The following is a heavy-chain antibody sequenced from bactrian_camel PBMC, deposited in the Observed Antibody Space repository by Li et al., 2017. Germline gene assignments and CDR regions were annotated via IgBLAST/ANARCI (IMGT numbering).Heavy chain of an antibody. CDR1: RFTSNTCG. CDR3: TYVWYI. Sequence: DVQLVESGGGLVQPGGSLRLSCTAPRFTSNTCGMNWYRQAAGKQREWVSVISSGGGVTYFADSVQGRFTISRDDAKNTVFLQLNSLKTEDTAMYYCTYVWYIWGQGTQVTVS. D-gene: IGHD6*01. CDR2: ISSGGGVT. J-gene: IGHJ4*01. V-gene: IGHV3S40*01.